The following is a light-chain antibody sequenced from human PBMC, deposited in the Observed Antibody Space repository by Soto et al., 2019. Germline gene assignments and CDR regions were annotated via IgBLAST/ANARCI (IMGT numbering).Light chain of an antibody. CDR2: AAS. Sequence: IEVTQSPSSLAASLGDRVTITXRASQGISSYLAWYQQKPGKAPKLLIYAASTLQSGVPSRFSGSGSGTEFTLTISSLQPEDLGTYYCQQLNNYPLTFGGGTKVDI. CDR1: QGISSY. CDR3: QQLNNYPLT. J-gene: IGKJ4*01. V-gene: IGKV1-9*01.